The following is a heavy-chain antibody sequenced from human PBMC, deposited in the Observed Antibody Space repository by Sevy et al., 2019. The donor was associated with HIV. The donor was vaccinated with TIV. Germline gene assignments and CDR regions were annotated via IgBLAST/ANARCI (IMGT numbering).Heavy chain of an antibody. J-gene: IGHJ6*02. CDR2: ISAYNGNT. D-gene: IGHD3-3*01. V-gene: IGHV1-18*01. CDR3: ARDTIITIFGVVTNQHGMDV. CDR1: GYTFTSYG. Sequence: ASVKVSCKASGYTFTSYGISWVRQAPGQGLEWMGWISAYNGNTNYAQKLQGRVTMTTDTSTSTADMELRSLRSDDTAVYYCARDTIITIFGVVTNQHGMDVWGQGTTVTVSS.